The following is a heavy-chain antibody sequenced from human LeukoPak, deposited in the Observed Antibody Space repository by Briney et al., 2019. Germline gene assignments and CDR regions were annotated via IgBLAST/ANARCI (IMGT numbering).Heavy chain of an antibody. D-gene: IGHD3-22*01. CDR2: ISVSGGST. Sequence: GGSLRLSCAASGFTFSSYAMSWVRHAPGKGLEWVSSISVSGGSTYYADSVKGRFTISRDNSKNTLYLQMNSLRAEDTAVYYCATHDSSGFYYYFHYWGQGTLVTVSS. V-gene: IGHV3-23*01. CDR1: GFTFSSYA. J-gene: IGHJ4*02. CDR3: ATHDSSGFYYYFHY.